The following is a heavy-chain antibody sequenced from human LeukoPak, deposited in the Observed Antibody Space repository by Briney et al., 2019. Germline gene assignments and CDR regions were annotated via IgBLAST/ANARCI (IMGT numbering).Heavy chain of an antibody. CDR1: GFILSSFS. J-gene: IGHJ4*02. CDR2: ISSSSNTI. V-gene: IGHV3-48*04. Sequence: GGSLGLSCAASGFILSSFSMNWVRQAPGKGLEWISYISSSSNTIYYAESVKGRFTISRDNAKNSLYLQMNSLRAEDTAVYYCARGEYDFWSGYYTGTSYTFDYWGQGTLVTVSS. CDR3: ARGEYDFWSGYYTGTSYTFDY. D-gene: IGHD3-3*01.